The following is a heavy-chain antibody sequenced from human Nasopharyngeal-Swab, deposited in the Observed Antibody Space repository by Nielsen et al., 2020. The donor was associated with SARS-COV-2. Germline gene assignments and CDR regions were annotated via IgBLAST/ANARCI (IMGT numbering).Heavy chain of an antibody. Sequence: SETLSLTCTVSGGSISSSSYYWGWIRQPPGKGLEWIGSIYYSGSTYYNPSLKSRVTISVDKSKNQFSLKLSSVTAADTAVYYCARDIKPLGYCSSTSCYDYYYYYMDVWGKGTTVTVSS. J-gene: IGHJ6*03. CDR2: IYYSGST. D-gene: IGHD2-2*01. V-gene: IGHV4-39*07. CDR1: GGSISSSSYY. CDR3: ARDIKPLGYCSSTSCYDYYYYYMDV.